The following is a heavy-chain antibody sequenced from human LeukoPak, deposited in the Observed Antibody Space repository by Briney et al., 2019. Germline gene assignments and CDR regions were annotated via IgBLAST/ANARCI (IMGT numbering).Heavy chain of an antibody. V-gene: IGHV3-13*01. Sequence: GGSLRLSCAASGFTFSSYDMHWVRQATGKGLEWVSAIGTAGDTYYPGSVKGRFTISRENAKNSLYLQVNSLRAGDTAVYYCAREGYDILTGDYYYGMDVWGQGTTVTVSS. CDR1: GFTFSSYD. CDR2: IGTAGDT. J-gene: IGHJ6*02. CDR3: AREGYDILTGDYYYGMDV. D-gene: IGHD3-9*01.